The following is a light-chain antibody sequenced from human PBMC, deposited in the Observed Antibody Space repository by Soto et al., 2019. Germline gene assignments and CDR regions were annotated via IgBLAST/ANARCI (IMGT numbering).Light chain of an antibody. CDR3: QQFNTSPWT. CDR1: QSVSIW. V-gene: IGKV1-5*03. Sequence: EIQMTQSPSTLSASAGDRVTISCRASQSVSIWLAWYQQKPGRAPKLLIYKSSILESGVPSRFSGSGSGTEFTLTISSLQPDDFATYYCQQFNTSPWTFGQGTKVDIK. CDR2: KSS. J-gene: IGKJ1*01.